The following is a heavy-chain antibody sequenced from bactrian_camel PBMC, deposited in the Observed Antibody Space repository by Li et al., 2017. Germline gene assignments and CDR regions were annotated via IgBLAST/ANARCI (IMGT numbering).Heavy chain of an antibody. CDR3: AADGVNLQLARGYSY. J-gene: IGHJ4*01. Sequence: VQLVESGGGSVQAGESLRLSCVASGFTSSSAYMAWFRQAPGKEREGVAAIDTTGSATYTYAVQGRFTISKDNAKNTLYLQMNSLKVEDTAMYYCAADGVNLQLARGYSYWGQGTQVTVS. D-gene: IGHD6*01. V-gene: IGHV3S57*01. CDR2: IDTTGSA. CDR1: GFTSSSAY.